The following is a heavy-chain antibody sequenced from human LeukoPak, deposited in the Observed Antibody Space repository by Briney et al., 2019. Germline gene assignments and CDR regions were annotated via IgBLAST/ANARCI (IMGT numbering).Heavy chain of an antibody. CDR2: IYYSGST. J-gene: IGHJ3*02. Sequence: SETLSLTCTVSGGSISSYYWSWIRQPPGKGLEWIGYIYYSGSTNYNPSLKSRVTISVDTSKNQFSQKLSSVTAADTAVYYCARSGRVTYYYDSSGYSDAFDIWGQGTMVTVSS. D-gene: IGHD3-22*01. CDR1: GGSISSYY. V-gene: IGHV4-59*01. CDR3: ARSGRVTYYYDSSGYSDAFDI.